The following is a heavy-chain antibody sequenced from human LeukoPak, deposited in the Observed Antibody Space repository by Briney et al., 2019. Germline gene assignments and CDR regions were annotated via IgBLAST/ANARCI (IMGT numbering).Heavy chain of an antibody. V-gene: IGHV1-69*13. CDR3: ARAPYSSSSPDY. D-gene: IGHD6-6*01. Sequence: EASVKVSCKASGGTFSSYAISWVRQAPGQGLEWMGGIIPIFGTANYAQKFQGRVTITADESTSTAYMELSSLRSEDTAVYYCARAPYSSSSPDYWGQGTTVTVSS. J-gene: IGHJ4*03. CDR1: GGTFSSYA. CDR2: IIPIFGTA.